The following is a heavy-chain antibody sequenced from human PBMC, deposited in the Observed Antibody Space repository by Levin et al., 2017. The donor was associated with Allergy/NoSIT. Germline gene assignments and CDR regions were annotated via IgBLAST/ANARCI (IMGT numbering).Heavy chain of an antibody. CDR1: GFTFSNYA. CDR3: AKGDLNSGWRD. Sequence: LSLTCAASGFTFSNYAMSWVRQAPGKGLDWVSAISSGGSNTYYADSVKGRFTISRDNSKNALYLQVSSLRAEDTAVYYCAKGDLNSGWRDWGQGALVTVSS. D-gene: IGHD6-19*01. CDR2: ISSGGSNT. J-gene: IGHJ4*02. V-gene: IGHV3-23*01.